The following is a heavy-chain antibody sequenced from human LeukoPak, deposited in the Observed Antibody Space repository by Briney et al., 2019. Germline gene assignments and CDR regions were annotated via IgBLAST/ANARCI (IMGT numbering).Heavy chain of an antibody. V-gene: IGHV4-59*01. D-gene: IGHD4-23*01. CDR3: ARRNGGNSFWFDG. Sequence: SETLSLTCTVSGGSISGYYWTWIRQPPGKGLEWIGNIYHIESTNYNPSLKSRVTMSVDMSKNQFSLKLTSVTAADTAVYYCARRNGGNSFWFDGWSQGTLVTVSS. CDR1: GGSISGYY. J-gene: IGHJ5*02. CDR2: IYHIEST.